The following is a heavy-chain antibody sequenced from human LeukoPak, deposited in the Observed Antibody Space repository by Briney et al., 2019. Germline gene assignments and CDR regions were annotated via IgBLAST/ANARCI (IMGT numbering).Heavy chain of an antibody. CDR1: GFTFSSYS. J-gene: IGHJ4*02. V-gene: IGHV3-21*03. CDR3: ARDFYDGFALDY. CDR2: ISSSRSYI. D-gene: IGHD2/OR15-2a*01. Sequence: GGSLRLSCAASGFTFSSYSMNWVRQAPGKGLEWVSFISSSRSYIYYADSVKGRFTISRDNAKSSLYLQMDNLRAEDTGVYYCARDFYDGFALDYWGQGTLVTVSS.